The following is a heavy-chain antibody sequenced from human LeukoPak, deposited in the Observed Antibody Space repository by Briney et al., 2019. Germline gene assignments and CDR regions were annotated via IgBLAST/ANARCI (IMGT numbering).Heavy chain of an antibody. D-gene: IGHD2-2*01. CDR1: GYTFTGYY. CDR2: INPNSGGT. V-gene: IGHV1-2*02. Sequence: ASVKVSCKASGYTFTGYYMHWVRQAPGQGLEWMGWINPNSGGTNYAQKFQGRVTMTRDTSISTAYMELSRLKSDDTAVYYCARDGQLRRAFDIWGQGTMVTVSS. J-gene: IGHJ3*02. CDR3: ARDGQLRRAFDI.